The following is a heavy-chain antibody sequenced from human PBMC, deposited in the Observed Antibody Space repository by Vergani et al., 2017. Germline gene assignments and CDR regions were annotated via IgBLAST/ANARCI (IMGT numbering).Heavy chain of an antibody. V-gene: IGHV4-4*07. CDR3: ATGAGPIDI. D-gene: IGHD1-14*01. CDR2: LCPSGST. Sequence: QVQMQESGPGLVKTSETLSLTCSASGAPISYWCWSWLRQPAGKGLEWIGRLCPSGSTNYKPSLKSRVTMSIDTSKNQFSLQLTSVTAADTAVYYCATGAGPIDIWGQGTLVTVSS. J-gene: IGHJ4*02. CDR1: GAPISYWC.